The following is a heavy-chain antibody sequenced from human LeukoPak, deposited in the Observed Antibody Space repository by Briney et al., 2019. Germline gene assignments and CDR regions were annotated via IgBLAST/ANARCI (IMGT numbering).Heavy chain of an antibody. CDR1: GGSISSSSYY. CDR2: IYYSGST. V-gene: IGHV4-39*01. Sequence: SETLSLTWTVAGGSISSSSYYWGWIRQPPGKGLEWIGSIYYSGSTYYNPSLKRRVTRSVDTSKNQFSLKVSAVTAADTAVYYCARRELLSTPDAFDIWGQGTMVTVSS. D-gene: IGHD3-10*01. CDR3: ARRELLSTPDAFDI. J-gene: IGHJ3*02.